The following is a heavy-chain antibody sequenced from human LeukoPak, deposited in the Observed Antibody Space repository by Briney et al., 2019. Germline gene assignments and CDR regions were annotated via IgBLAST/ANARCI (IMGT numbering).Heavy chain of an antibody. CDR3: GRLPPPPAGEEAVAAKGLDY. CDR1: GYSFTSYW. CDR2: IYPGDSDT. J-gene: IGHJ4*02. Sequence: GESLKISCKGSGYSFTSYWIGWVRQMPGKGLEWMGIIYPGDSDTRYSPSFQGQVTISADKSISTAYLQWSSLKASDTAMYYCGRLPPPPAGEEAVAAKGLDYWGQGTLVTVSS. V-gene: IGHV5-51*01. D-gene: IGHD6-19*01.